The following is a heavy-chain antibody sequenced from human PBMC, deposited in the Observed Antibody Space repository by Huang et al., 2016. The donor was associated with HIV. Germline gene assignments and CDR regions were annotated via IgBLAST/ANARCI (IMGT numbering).Heavy chain of an antibody. V-gene: IGHV4-39*01. Sequence: QLQLQESGPGQVKPSETLSLTCTVSGDFISSTHYYWGWIRQSPGKELGWGGSCYQSGSTNYNPSRKGRVTLSVDTSRNQFALRLNSVTAADTAVYYCASQHIGAAATWFWGRGTQVAVSS. CDR2: CYQSGST. D-gene: IGHD6-13*01. J-gene: IGHJ4*02. CDR3: ASQHIGAAATWF. CDR1: GDFISSTHYY.